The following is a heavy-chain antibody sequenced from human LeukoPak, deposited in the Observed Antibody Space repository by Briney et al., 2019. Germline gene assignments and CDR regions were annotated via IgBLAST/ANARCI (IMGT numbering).Heavy chain of an antibody. Sequence: GGSLRLSCAASGFTFSSYSMNWVRQAPGKGLEWVSYISSSSSTIYYADSVKGRFTISRDNAKNSLYLQMNSLRDGDTAVYYCARDLSGYSPSYWGQGTLVTVSS. CDR1: GFTFSSYS. V-gene: IGHV3-48*02. J-gene: IGHJ4*02. D-gene: IGHD3-22*01. CDR3: ARDLSGYSPSY. CDR2: ISSSSSTI.